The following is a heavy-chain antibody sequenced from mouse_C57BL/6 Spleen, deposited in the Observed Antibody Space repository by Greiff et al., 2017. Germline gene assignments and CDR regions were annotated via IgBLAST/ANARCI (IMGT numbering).Heavy chain of an antibody. Sequence: VKVVESGAELVRPGASVTLSCKASGYTFTDYEMHWVKQTPVHGLEWIGAIDPETGGTAYNQKFKGKAILTADKSSSTAYMELRSLTSEDSAVYYCTRGVYGSAWFAYWGQGTLVTVSA. J-gene: IGHJ3*01. D-gene: IGHD1-1*02. CDR3: TRGVYGSAWFAY. CDR1: GYTFTDYE. V-gene: IGHV1-15*01. CDR2: IDPETGGT.